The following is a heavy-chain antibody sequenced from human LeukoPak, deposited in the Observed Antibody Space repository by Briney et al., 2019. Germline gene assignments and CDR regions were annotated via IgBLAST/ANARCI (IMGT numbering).Heavy chain of an antibody. CDR2: ISYDGSNK. Sequence: GGSLRLSCAASGFTFSSYAMHWVRQAPGKGLEWVAVISYDGSNKYYADSVKGRFTISRDNSKNTLYLQMNSLRAEDTAVYYCASTIPAAAEYYFVYWGQGTLVTVSS. V-gene: IGHV3-30-3*01. D-gene: IGHD6-13*01. CDR3: ASTIPAAAEYYFVY. CDR1: GFTFSSYA. J-gene: IGHJ4*02.